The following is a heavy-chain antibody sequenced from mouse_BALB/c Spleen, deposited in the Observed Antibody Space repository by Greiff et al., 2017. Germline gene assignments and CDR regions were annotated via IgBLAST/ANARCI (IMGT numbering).Heavy chain of an antibody. CDR3: AAEGGFYYAMDY. J-gene: IGHJ4*01. Sequence: DVQLQESGPELVKPGASVKISCKASGYTFTDYNMHWVKQSHGKSLEWIGYIYPYNGGTGYNQKFKSKATLTVDNSSSTAYMELRSLTSEDSAVYYCAAEGGFYYAMDYWGQGTSVTVSS. CDR2: IYPYNGGT. D-gene: IGHD1-1*02. V-gene: IGHV1S29*02. CDR1: GYTFTDYN.